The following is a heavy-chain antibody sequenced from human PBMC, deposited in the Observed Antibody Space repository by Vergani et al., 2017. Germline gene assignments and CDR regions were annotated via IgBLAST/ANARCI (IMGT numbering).Heavy chain of an antibody. CDR1: GFSLSTSGMR. Sequence: QVTLKESGPALVKPTQTLTLTCTFSGFSLSTSGMRVSWIRQPPGKALEWLARIDWDDDKFDSTSLKTRLTISKDTSKNQVVLTMTNMDPVDTATYYCARIPDYNYGMDVWGQGTTVTVSS. J-gene: IGHJ6*02. V-gene: IGHV2-70*04. CDR2: IDWDDDK. CDR3: ARIPDYNYGMDV.